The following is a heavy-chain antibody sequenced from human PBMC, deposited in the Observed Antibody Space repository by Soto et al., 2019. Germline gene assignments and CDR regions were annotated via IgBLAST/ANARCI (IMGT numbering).Heavy chain of an antibody. CDR3: ASGIAAAGFYYYYYGMDV. D-gene: IGHD6-13*01. Sequence: GASAKVSCKASGYTFTSYYMHWVRQAPGQGLEWMGIINPSGGSTSYAQKFQGRVTMTRDTSTSTVYMELSSLRSEDTAVYYCASGIAAAGFYYYYYGMDVWGQGTTVTVSS. CDR2: INPSGGST. CDR1: GYTFTSYY. J-gene: IGHJ6*02. V-gene: IGHV1-46*01.